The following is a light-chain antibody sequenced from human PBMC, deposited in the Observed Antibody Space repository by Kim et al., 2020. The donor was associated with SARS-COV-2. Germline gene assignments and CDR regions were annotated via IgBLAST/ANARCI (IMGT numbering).Light chain of an antibody. CDR1: QRISTY. CDR3: QQSFTTPLLT. J-gene: IGKJ4*01. CDR2: AAS. V-gene: IGKV1-39*01. Sequence: DIQMTQSPSSLSASVGDRVTITCRASQRISTYLNWYQQQPGKAPRLLIYAASSLQSGVPSRFSGSGSGTDFTLTINSLQPDDFATYYCQQSFTTPLLTFGGGTKVDIK.